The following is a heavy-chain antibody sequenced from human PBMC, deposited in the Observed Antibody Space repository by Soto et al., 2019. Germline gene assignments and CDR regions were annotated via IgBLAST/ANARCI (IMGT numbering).Heavy chain of an antibody. CDR3: AKDRYYYGSGLNYYYGMDV. V-gene: IGHV3-30*18. D-gene: IGHD3-10*01. CDR1: GFTFSSYG. Sequence: GGSLRLSCAASGFTFSSYGMHWVRQAPGKGLDWLAVISYDGSNKYYADSVKGRFTISRDNSKNTLYLQMNSLRAEDTAVYYCAKDRYYYGSGLNYYYGMDVWGQGTTVTVSS. J-gene: IGHJ6*02. CDR2: ISYDGSNK.